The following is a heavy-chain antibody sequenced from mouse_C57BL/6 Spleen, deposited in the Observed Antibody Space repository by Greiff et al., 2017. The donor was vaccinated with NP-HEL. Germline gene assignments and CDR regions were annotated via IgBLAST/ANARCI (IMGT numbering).Heavy chain of an antibody. CDR2: INYDGSST. V-gene: IGHV5-16*01. CDR1: GFTFSDYY. Sequence: VESEGGLVQPGSSMKLSCTASGFTFSDYYMAWVRQVPEKGLEWVANINYDGSSTYYLDSLKSRFIISRDNAKNILYLQMSSLKSEDTATYYCARDLPYYYYGSSYWYFDVWGTGTTVTVSS. CDR3: ARDLPYYYYGSSYWYFDV. D-gene: IGHD1-1*01. J-gene: IGHJ1*03.